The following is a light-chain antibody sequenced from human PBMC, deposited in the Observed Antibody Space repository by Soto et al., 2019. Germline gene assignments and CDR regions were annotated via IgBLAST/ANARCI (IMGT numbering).Light chain of an antibody. CDR2: AAS. CDR3: QQLNSYPLT. V-gene: IGKV1-9*01. Sequence: DIQMTQSPSTLSGSVGDRVTITFRASQGISSYLAWYQQKQGKAPKLLIYAASTLQSGVPSRFRGSGSGTDFTLTISSLQPEDFETYYCQQLNSYPLTFGGGTKVDIK. CDR1: QGISSY. J-gene: IGKJ4*01.